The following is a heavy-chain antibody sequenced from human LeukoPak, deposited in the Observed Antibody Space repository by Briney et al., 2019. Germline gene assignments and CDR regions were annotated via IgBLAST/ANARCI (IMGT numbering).Heavy chain of an antibody. Sequence: PGGSLRLSCAASGFSISSHFMTWVRQAPGKGLEWVSVIYTGGITHYADSVAGRFTISRDNSKNTLYLQMNSLRVEDTAVYYCARDHVTSGGGLDYWGQGTLVTVSS. D-gene: IGHD3-16*01. CDR1: GFSISSHF. V-gene: IGHV3-53*01. CDR3: ARDHVTSGGGLDY. J-gene: IGHJ4*02. CDR2: IYTGGIT.